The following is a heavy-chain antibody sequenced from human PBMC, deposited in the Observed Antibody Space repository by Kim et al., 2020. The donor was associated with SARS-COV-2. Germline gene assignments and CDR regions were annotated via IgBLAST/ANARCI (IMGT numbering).Heavy chain of an antibody. Sequence: STNFDPSLKSRVTRSVHTSKNQFSLKLSSVTAADTAVYYCARETAGSFSYWGQGTLVTVS. CDR3: ARETAGSFSY. V-gene: IGHV4-59*01. D-gene: IGHD3-10*01. CDR2: ST. J-gene: IGHJ4*02.